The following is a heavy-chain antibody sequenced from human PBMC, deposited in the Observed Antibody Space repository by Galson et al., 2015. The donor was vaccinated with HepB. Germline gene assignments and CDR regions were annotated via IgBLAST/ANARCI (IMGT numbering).Heavy chain of an antibody. J-gene: IGHJ4*02. CDR3: TRGFPYYNNELNDY. CDR2: ISSGGSYI. Sequence: SLRLSCAASGFTFTGYAMKWVRQPPGRGLEWISFISSGGSYIYYADSVKGRFTISRDNARNSLFLQLNSLRAEDTAVYYCTRGFPYYNNELNDYWGQGTLVTVSS. D-gene: IGHD3-22*01. CDR1: GFTFTGYA. V-gene: IGHV3-21*01.